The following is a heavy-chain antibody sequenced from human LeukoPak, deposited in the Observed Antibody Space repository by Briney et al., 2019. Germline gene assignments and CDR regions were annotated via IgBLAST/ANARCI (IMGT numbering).Heavy chain of an antibody. D-gene: IGHD3-22*01. Sequence: PGGSLRLSCAASGFTFSSYAMSWVRQAPGKGLEWVSAISGSGGSTYYADSVKGRFTISRDNSKNTLYLQTNSLRAEDTAVYYCATGMDSSGYAPLDYWGQGTLVTVSS. CDR1: GFTFSSYA. J-gene: IGHJ4*02. V-gene: IGHV3-23*01. CDR2: ISGSGGST. CDR3: ATGMDSSGYAPLDY.